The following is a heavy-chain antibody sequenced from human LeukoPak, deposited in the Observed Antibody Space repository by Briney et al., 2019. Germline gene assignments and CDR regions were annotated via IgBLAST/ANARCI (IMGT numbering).Heavy chain of an antibody. CDR2: IKQDGGEI. V-gene: IGHV3-7*01. CDR3: ARDKIVGATHFDY. CDR1: GFPLSDYW. J-gene: IGHJ4*02. Sequence: PGGSLRLSCAASGFPLSDYWMSWVRQAPGKGLEWVANIKQDGGEIYYVDSVKGRFTISRDNAKNSLYLRMNSLTAEDTGVYYCARDKIVGATHFDYWGQGTLVTVSS. D-gene: IGHD1-26*01.